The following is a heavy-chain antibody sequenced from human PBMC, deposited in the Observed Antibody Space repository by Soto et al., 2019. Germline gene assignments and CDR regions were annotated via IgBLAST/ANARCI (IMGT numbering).Heavy chain of an antibody. J-gene: IGHJ3*02. Sequence: GGSLRLSCAASGFTFSSYWMSWVRQAPGKGLEWVANIKQDGSEKYYVDSVKGRFTISRDNAKNSLYLQMNSLRAEDTAVYYCAVIWFGEFDDAFDIWGQGTMVTVSS. CDR3: AVIWFGEFDDAFDI. V-gene: IGHV3-7*01. D-gene: IGHD3-10*01. CDR1: GFTFSSYW. CDR2: IKQDGSEK.